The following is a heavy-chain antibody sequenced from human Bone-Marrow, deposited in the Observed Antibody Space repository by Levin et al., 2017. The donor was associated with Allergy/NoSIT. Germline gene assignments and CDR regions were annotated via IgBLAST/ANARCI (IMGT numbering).Heavy chain of an antibody. CDR2: ITGYNDNP. J-gene: IGHJ5*02. V-gene: IGHV1-18*01. CDR3: AKWAAGIVVLDP. CDR1: GYAFRSYG. D-gene: IGHD1-26*01. Sequence: ASVKVSCKTSGYAFRSYGIAWVRQAPGQGLEWMGWITGYNDNPKYAQKFQGRVSMTIDTSTSTAYMELKSLKFDDTAVYYCAKWAAGIVVLDPWGQGTQVTVSS.